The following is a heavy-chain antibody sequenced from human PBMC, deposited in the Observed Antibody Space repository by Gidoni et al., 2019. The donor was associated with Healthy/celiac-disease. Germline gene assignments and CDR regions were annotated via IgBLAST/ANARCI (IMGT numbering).Heavy chain of an antibody. Sequence: QVQLVESGGGVVQPGRSLRLSCAASGFTFSSYGMHWVRQAPGKGLEWVAVISYDGSNKYYADSVKGRFTISRDNSKNTLYLQMNSLRAEDTAVYYCAKDLPPRLYDILTGYLGSGFDYWGQGTLVTVSS. D-gene: IGHD3-9*01. V-gene: IGHV3-30*18. CDR1: GFTFSSYG. CDR2: ISYDGSNK. CDR3: AKDLPPRLYDILTGYLGSGFDY. J-gene: IGHJ4*02.